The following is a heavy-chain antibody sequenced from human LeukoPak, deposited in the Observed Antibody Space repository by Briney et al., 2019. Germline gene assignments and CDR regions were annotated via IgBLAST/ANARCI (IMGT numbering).Heavy chain of an antibody. CDR3: ARGRGYYSLDAFDI. Sequence: GGSLRLSCAASGFIVSGDFMSWVRQAPGKGLEWVSVIYSDGSTYYADSVKGRFTISRDNAKNTLYLQMNSLRAEDTAVYYCARGRGYYSLDAFDIWGQGTMVTVSS. CDR1: GFIVSGDF. J-gene: IGHJ3*02. CDR2: IYSDGST. D-gene: IGHD3-3*01. V-gene: IGHV3-66*01.